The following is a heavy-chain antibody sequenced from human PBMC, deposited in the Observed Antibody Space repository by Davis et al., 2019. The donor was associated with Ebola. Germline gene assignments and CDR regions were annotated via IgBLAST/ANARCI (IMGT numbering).Heavy chain of an antibody. CDR2: INHSGST. CDR3: ARGPSIAVADTTDY. V-gene: IGHV4-34*01. CDR1: GGSFSGYY. D-gene: IGHD6-19*01. J-gene: IGHJ4*02. Sequence: MPGGSLTLSCAVYGGSFSGYYWSWIRQPPGKGLEWMGEINHSGSTNYNPSLKSRVTISVDTSKNQFSLKLSSVTAADTAVYYCARGPSIAVADTTDYWGQGTLVTVSS.